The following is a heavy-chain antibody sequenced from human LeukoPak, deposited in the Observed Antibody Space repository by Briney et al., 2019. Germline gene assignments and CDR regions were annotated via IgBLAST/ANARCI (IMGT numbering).Heavy chain of an antibody. Sequence: GGSLRLSCAASGLTFSSYGMHWVRQAPGKGLEWVAFIRYDGSNKYYADSVKGRFTISRDNSKNTLYLQMNSLRAEDTAVYYCAKERYSYGPYYMDVWGKGTTVTVSS. CDR3: AKERYSYGPYYMDV. D-gene: IGHD5-18*01. CDR2: IRYDGSNK. J-gene: IGHJ6*03. V-gene: IGHV3-30*02. CDR1: GLTFSSYG.